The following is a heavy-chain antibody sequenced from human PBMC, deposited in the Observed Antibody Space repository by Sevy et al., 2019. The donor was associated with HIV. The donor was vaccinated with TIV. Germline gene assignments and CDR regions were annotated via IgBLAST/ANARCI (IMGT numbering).Heavy chain of an antibody. V-gene: IGHV3-23*01. J-gene: IGHJ4*02. CDR3: AKAKTVAAGFDY. D-gene: IGHD2-15*01. CDR2: ISASGGST. CDR1: GFTFRGYV. Sequence: GGSLRPSCAASGFTFRGYVMSWVRQAPGKGLEWVSGISASGGSTYYADSVKGRFTISRDNSRNTLDLQMDSLRADDTAVYYCAKAKTVAAGFDYWGQGTLVTVSS.